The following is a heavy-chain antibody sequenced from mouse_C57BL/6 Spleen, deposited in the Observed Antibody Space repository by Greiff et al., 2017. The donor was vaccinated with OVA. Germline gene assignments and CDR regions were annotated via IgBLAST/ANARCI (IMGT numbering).Heavy chain of an antibody. J-gene: IGHJ4*01. D-gene: IGHD2-5*01. Sequence: VQLQQPGAELVRPGSSVKLSCKASGYTFTSYWMHWVKQRPIQGLEWIGNIDPSDSETHYNQKFKDKATLTVDKSSSTAYMQLSSLTSEDSAVYYCARDYSKDYAMDYWGQGTSVTVSS. V-gene: IGHV1-52*01. CDR1: GYTFTSYW. CDR3: ARDYSKDYAMDY. CDR2: IDPSDSET.